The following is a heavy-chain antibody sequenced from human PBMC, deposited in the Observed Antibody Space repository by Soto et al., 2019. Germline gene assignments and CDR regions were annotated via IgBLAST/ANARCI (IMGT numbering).Heavy chain of an antibody. V-gene: IGHV3-21*01. D-gene: IGHD4-17*01. J-gene: IGHJ4*02. CDR2: ISSSSSYI. CDR1: GFTFSSYS. CDR3: ARARGTVTTDY. Sequence: GGSLRVSCAASGFTFSSYSMNWVRQAPGKGLEWVSSISSSSSYIYYADSMKGRFTISRDNVKNSLYLQMNSLRAEDTAVYYCARARGTVTTDYWGQGTLVTVSS.